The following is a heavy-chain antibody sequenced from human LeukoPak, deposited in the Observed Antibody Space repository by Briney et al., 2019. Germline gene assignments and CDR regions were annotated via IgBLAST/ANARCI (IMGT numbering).Heavy chain of an antibody. CDR1: GYTFTSYG. CDR2: ISAYNGNT. D-gene: IGHD3-9*01. V-gene: IGHV1-18*01. CDR3: ARDPYDILPGRGLDV. J-gene: IGHJ6*04. Sequence: ASVKVSCKASGYTFTSYGISWVRQAPGQGLEWMGWISAYNGNTNYAQKLQGRVTMTTDTSTSTAYMELRSLRSDDTAVYYCARDPYDILPGRGLDVWGKGTTVTISS.